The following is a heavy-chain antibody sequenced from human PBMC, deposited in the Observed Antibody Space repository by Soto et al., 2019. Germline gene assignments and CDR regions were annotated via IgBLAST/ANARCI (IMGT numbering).Heavy chain of an antibody. V-gene: IGHV3-23*04. CDR3: AKPYSSRPTWGAFDI. Sequence: VQLVESGGGVVQPGRSLRLSCAASGFTFSSYGMSWVRQAPGKGLEWVSAISGSGGSTYYANSVKGRFTISRDNSSSILYLQMNSLRAEDTAVYYCAKPYSSRPTWGAFDIWGQGTMVTVSS. CDR1: GFTFSSYG. CDR2: ISGSGGST. J-gene: IGHJ3*02. D-gene: IGHD6-13*01.